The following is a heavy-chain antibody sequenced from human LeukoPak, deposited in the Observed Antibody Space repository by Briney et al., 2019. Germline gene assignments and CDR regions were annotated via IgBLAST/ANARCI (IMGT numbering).Heavy chain of an antibody. CDR2: MYLSGTT. CDR3: AGLVGRYSSGLYYYYFDY. D-gene: IGHD3-22*01. CDR1: GDSINSPDL. Sequence: ASETLSLTCTVSGDSINSPDLWSWVRQPPGQGLEWIGEMYLSGTTHSNPSVKSRVTISIDKSKNQFFLNLSSVTAADTAVYYCAGLVGRYSSGLYYYYFDYWGQGTLVTVSS. V-gene: IGHV4-4*02. J-gene: IGHJ4*02.